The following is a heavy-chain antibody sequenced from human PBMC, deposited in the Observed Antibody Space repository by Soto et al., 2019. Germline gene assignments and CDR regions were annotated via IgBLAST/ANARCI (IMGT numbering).Heavy chain of an antibody. J-gene: IGHJ6*02. CDR2: INTNAGTT. CDR3: ASPDFDSGAPLFYYGMDV. D-gene: IGHD3-3*01. CDR1: GHTFNNYY. V-gene: IGHV1-46*02. Sequence: QVQAVQSGPEVRQPGASVRISCRASGHTFNNYYLHWVRQAPGQGLEWMGLINTNAGTTTYAQKFQGRLTMTSATSTSTVYMELRSLTSADTAVYYCASPDFDSGAPLFYYGMDVWGQGATVTVSS.